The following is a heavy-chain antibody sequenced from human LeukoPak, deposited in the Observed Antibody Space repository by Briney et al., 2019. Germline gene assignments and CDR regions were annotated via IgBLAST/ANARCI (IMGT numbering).Heavy chain of an antibody. CDR2: ISGSGGST. CDR1: GFTFSDYY. D-gene: IGHD5-18*01. V-gene: IGHV3-23*01. CDR3: AKDQKDTAMVN. J-gene: IGHJ4*02. Sequence: PGGSLRLSCAASGFTFSDYYMTWIRQAPGKGLEWVSAISGSGGSTYYADSVKGRFTISRDNSKNTLYLQMNSLRAEDTAVYYCAKDQKDTAMVNWGQGTLVTVSS.